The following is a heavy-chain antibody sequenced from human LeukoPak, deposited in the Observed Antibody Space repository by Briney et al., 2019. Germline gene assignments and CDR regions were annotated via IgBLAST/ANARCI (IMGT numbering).Heavy chain of an antibody. V-gene: IGHV1-69*05. CDR1: GGTFSSYA. CDR3: ARGLRFYVVVTAGTAFDI. CDR2: IIPILGTA. Sequence: SSVKVSCKASGGTFSSYAISWVRQAPGQGLEWMGGIIPILGTANYAQKFQGRVTITTDESTSTAYMELSGLRSEDTAVYYCARGLRFYVVVTAGTAFDIWGQGTMVTVSS. J-gene: IGHJ3*02. D-gene: IGHD2-21*02.